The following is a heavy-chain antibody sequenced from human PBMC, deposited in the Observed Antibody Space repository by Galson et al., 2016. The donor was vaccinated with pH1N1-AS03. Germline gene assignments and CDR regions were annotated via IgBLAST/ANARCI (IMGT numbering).Heavy chain of an antibody. CDR2: IMSDGST. D-gene: IGHD4-11*01. V-gene: IGHV3-23*01. CDR1: GFTFSSSA. Sequence: SLRLSCATSGFTFSSSAMAWVRQAPGKGLDWVSSIMSDGSTFYADSVKGRFSISRDNSKNTLYLQMNTLRVEDTAMYYCANSNRFDYWGQGTLVTVSS. CDR3: ANSNRFDY. J-gene: IGHJ4*02.